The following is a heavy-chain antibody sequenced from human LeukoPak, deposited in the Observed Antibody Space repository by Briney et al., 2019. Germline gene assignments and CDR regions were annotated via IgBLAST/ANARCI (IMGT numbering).Heavy chain of an antibody. D-gene: IGHD3-16*02. CDR1: GFTFSSYW. Sequence: PGGSLRLSCAASGFTFSSYWMHWARQAPGKGLVWVSRINSDGSSTSYADSVKGRFTISRDNAKNTLYLQMNSLRAEDTAVYHCASAEVIQNGMDVWGQGTTVTVSS. CDR2: INSDGSST. CDR3: ASAEVIQNGMDV. V-gene: IGHV3-74*01. J-gene: IGHJ6*02.